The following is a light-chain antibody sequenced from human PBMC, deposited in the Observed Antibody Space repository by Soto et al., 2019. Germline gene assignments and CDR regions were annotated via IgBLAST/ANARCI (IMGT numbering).Light chain of an antibody. CDR3: QQYNSYSQT. CDR1: QSISSW. Sequence: DIQMTQSPSTLSASVGDGVTITCRASQSISSWLAWYQQKPGKAPKLLIYKASSLESVVPSRFSGSGSGTEFTLTISSLQPDDFATYYCQQYNSYSQTFGQGTKLEIK. V-gene: IGKV1-5*03. J-gene: IGKJ2*01. CDR2: KAS.